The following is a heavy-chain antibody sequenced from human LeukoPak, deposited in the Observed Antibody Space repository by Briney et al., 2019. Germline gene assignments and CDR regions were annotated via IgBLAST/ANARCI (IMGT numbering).Heavy chain of an antibody. Sequence: SETLSLTCSVSGGSIRSYYWSWIRQPPGKGLEWIGYINYNGSTKYNPSLKSRVTISRDTSKNQFSLNLSSVTAADTAVYYCARYREVGATVDYWGQGTLVTVSS. V-gene: IGHV4-59*08. D-gene: IGHD1-26*01. CDR2: INYNGST. J-gene: IGHJ4*02. CDR1: GGSIRSYY. CDR3: ARYREVGATVDY.